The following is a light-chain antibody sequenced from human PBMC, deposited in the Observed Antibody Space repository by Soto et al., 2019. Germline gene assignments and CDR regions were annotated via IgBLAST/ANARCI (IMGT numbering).Light chain of an antibody. CDR3: QTYDTGVSGSI. CDR2: GNI. Sequence: QSVLTQPPSVSGAPGQRVALSCAGTSSNIGAGYDVHWYQHLPGTAPKLLIFGNINRPAGVPDRFSGSKSGTSASLAISGLQAADEGYYYCQTYDTGVSGSIFGGGTKVTV. V-gene: IGLV1-40*01. CDR1: SSNIGAGYD. J-gene: IGLJ2*01.